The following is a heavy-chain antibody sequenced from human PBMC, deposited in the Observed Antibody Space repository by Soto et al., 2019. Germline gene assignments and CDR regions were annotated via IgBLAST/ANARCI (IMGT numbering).Heavy chain of an antibody. CDR2: INAGNGNT. J-gene: IGHJ4*01. D-gene: IGHD2-15*01. CDR1: GYRFTNYA. V-gene: IGHV1-3*01. Sequence: ASVKVSCKASGYRFTNYAIHWVRQAPGQSLEWMGWINAGNGNTKYSQRFQGRVTITRDTSASTAYMELSSLRSEDTAMYYCARDGSYCSGGSCYSFDFWG. CDR3: ARDGSYCSGGSCYSFDF.